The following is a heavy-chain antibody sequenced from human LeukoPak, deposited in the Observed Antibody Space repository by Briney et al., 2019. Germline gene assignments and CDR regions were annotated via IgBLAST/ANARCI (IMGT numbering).Heavy chain of an antibody. D-gene: IGHD2-21*01. CDR3: ARRRGGVGEYYVDY. CDR1: GFAFSTFA. Sequence: GGSLRLSCAASGFAFSTFAITWVRQDPGKGLAWVSAISGSGDSTYYADSVKGRFTISRDNSKNVVYLQMNSLRADDTAVYYCARRRGGVGEYYVDYWGQGTLVTVSS. J-gene: IGHJ4*02. CDR2: ISGSGDST. V-gene: IGHV3-23*01.